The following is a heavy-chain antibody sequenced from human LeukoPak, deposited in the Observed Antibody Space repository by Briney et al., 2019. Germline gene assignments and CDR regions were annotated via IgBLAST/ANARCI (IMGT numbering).Heavy chain of an antibody. V-gene: IGHV1-18*01. CDR1: GYAFTSYG. CDR2: NSAYNSNT. D-gene: IGHD3-10*01. Sequence: ASVKVSCKASGYAFTSYGISGVRDAPGQGLDWMGCNSAYNSNTSYAKNLQGRVTTTTGTSTSTAYMELRSLRSDDTAVYYCARIGLLWFGELVGLIDYWGQGTLVTVSS. J-gene: IGHJ4*02. CDR3: ARIGLLWFGELVGLIDY.